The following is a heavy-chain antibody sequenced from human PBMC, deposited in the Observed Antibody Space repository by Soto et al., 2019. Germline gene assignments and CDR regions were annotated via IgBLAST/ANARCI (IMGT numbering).Heavy chain of an antibody. Sequence: QVQLVQSGGEVKKPGASVKVSCKASGYTFTIYGINWVRQAPGQGLEWMGWISPDNGNTNYAQKLQGRVTMTTDTXXSTAYMGLRSLRSDDTAVYYCARALGYSGYAGMDVWGQGTTVTVSS. CDR2: ISPDNGNT. D-gene: IGHD5-12*01. CDR1: GYTFTIYG. J-gene: IGHJ6*02. V-gene: IGHV1-18*01. CDR3: ARALGYSGYAGMDV.